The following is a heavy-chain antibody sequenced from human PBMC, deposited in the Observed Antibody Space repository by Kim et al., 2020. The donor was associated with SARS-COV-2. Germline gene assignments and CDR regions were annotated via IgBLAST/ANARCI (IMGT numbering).Heavy chain of an antibody. V-gene: IGHV3-23*01. CDR3: AKDFGSRGVGATLST. J-gene: IGHJ4*02. Sequence: DSVKGRCTISRDNAKNTLKLQMNSLRAEDTAIYYCAKDFGSRGVGATLSTWGQGTLVSVSS. D-gene: IGHD1-26*01.